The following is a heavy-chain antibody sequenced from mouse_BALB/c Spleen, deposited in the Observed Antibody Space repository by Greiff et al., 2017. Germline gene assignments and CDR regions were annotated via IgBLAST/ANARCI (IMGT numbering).Heavy chain of an antibody. CDR1: GFTFSSFG. J-gene: IGHJ1*01. D-gene: IGHD2-3*01. CDR3: AREDDYWYFDV. CDR2: ISSGSSTI. V-gene: IGHV5-17*02. Sequence: DVQLVESGGGLVQPGGSRKLSCAASGFTFSSFGMHWVRQAPEKGLEWVAYISSGSSTIYYADTVKGRFTISRDNPKNTLFLQMTSLRSEDTAMYYCAREDDYWYFDVWGAGTTVTVSS.